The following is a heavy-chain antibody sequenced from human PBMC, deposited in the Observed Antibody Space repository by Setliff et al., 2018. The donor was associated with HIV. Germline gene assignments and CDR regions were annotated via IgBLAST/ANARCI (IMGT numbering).Heavy chain of an antibody. Sequence: KTSETLSLTCAVSGGSISRGGYYWNWIRLQPGKGLEWIGEINHSGSTNYSPSLKSRVTISVDASRNQFSLRLSSVTAADTAVYYCAAWGPRYSYAPFFFDSWGQGTLVTVS. CDR2: INHSGST. V-gene: IGHV4-30-2*01. D-gene: IGHD5-18*01. CDR1: GGSISRGGYY. J-gene: IGHJ4*02. CDR3: AAWGPRYSYAPFFFDS.